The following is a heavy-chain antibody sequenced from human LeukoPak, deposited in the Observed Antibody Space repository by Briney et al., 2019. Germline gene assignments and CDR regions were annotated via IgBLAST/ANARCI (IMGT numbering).Heavy chain of an antibody. CDR1: DDSITIYY. CDR3: ARSANWYFDL. Sequence: SETMSLTCTVSDDSITIYYWSWIRQPPGKGLEWIGYIYYSGSTNYNPSLKSRVTISVDTSKNQFSLKLSSVTAADTAVYYCARSANWYFDLWGRGTLVTVSS. CDR2: IYYSGST. J-gene: IGHJ2*01. V-gene: IGHV4-59*01.